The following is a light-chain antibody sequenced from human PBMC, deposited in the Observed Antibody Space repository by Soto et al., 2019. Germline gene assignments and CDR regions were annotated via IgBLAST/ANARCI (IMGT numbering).Light chain of an antibody. Sequence: QSVLTQPPSVSAAPGQKVTISCSGSSSNIGNNYVSWYQQLPGAAPKLLIYENNVRPSGIPDRFSGSQSGTSATLGITGLQTGDEADYYCGTWDSSLSACVFGTGTKVTVL. CDR3: GTWDSSLSACV. CDR1: SSNIGNNY. V-gene: IGLV1-51*02. J-gene: IGLJ1*01. CDR2: ENN.